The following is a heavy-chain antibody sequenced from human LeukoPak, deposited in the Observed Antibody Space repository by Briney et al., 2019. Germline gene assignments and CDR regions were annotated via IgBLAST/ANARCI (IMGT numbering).Heavy chain of an antibody. CDR1: GGSLSSAHG. J-gene: IGHJ4*02. D-gene: IGHD3-10*01. Sequence: SETLSLTCTVSGGSLSSAHGWSWIRQPPGKGLGWIGYSQNSGCTNCNPSLKSRVTISVDTSKNQFSLKLSSVTAADTAVYYCARDYSGSLDYWGQGTLVTVSS. V-gene: IGHV4-61*01. CDR2: SQNSGCT. CDR3: ARDYSGSLDY.